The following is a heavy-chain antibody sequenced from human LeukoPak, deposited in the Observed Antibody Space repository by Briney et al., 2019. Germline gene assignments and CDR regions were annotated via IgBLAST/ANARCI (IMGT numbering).Heavy chain of an antibody. D-gene: IGHD2-8*01. V-gene: IGHV1-2*06. CDR2: INPNSGDT. CDR3: ARGNGPENS. CDR1: GYTFTGHI. Sequence: ASVKVSCRASGYTFTGHIMHWVRQAPGQGLEWMGRINPNSGDTKFAQKFQGRVTLTRDTSISTAYMEMSSLTSDDTAVYYCARGNGPENSWGQGTPVIVSS. J-gene: IGHJ4*02.